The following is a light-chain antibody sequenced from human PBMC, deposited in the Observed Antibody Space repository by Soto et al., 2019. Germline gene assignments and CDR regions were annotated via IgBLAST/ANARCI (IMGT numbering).Light chain of an antibody. CDR1: QSVLHSSNKQNY. CDR3: QQYHTTPYT. V-gene: IGKV4-1*01. CDR2: WAS. J-gene: IGKJ2*01. Sequence: DIVLTQSPDSLAVSLGERATIDCTASQSVLHSSNKQNYLAWYQHKPGQPPKLLLYWASTRESGVPARFSGSGSGTEFTLTISSLQAEDVATYYGQQYHTTPYTFGQGTKLEIK.